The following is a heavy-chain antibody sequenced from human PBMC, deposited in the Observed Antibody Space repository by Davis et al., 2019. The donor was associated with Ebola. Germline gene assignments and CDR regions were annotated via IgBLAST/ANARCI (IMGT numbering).Heavy chain of an antibody. CDR2: IWYDGSNK. CDR1: GFTFSSYG. Sequence: PGGSLRLSCAASGFTFSSYGMHWVRQAPGKGLEWVAVIWYDGSNKYYADSVKGRFTISRDNSKNTLYLQMDSLRPEDTAVYYCVREVVGAVYFDYWGQGALVTVSS. V-gene: IGHV3-33*01. CDR3: VREVVGAVYFDY. J-gene: IGHJ4*02. D-gene: IGHD1-26*01.